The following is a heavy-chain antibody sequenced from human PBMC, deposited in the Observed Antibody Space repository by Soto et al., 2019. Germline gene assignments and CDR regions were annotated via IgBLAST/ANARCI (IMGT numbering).Heavy chain of an antibody. CDR2: FIPVYRTL. CDR1: GGSFGKSA. V-gene: IGHV1-69*13. J-gene: IGHJ4*02. Sequence: SVKVSCKASGGSFGKSAINWVRQTPGQGREWLGGFIPVYRTLNYAQKFQGRVTITADEPTGTAYMTLSSLASDDTAVYYCATGVIWIGYFTVDSWGQGTRVTVSS. CDR3: ATGVIWIGYFTVDS. D-gene: IGHD3-3*01.